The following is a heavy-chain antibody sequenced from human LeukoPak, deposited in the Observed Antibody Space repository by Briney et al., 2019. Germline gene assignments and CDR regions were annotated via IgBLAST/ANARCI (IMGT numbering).Heavy chain of an antibody. J-gene: IGHJ6*02. CDR3: ARAPYCSSTSCNYYYYSMGV. CDR1: GYTFTNYG. CDR2: ISTNNGNT. Sequence: ASVKVSCKASGYTFTNYGISWVRQAPGQGLEWVGWISTNNGNTNYAQKLQGRVTMTTDTSTSTAYMELRSLRSDDTAVYYCARAPYCSSTSCNYYYYSMGVWGQGTTVTVSS. V-gene: IGHV1-18*01. D-gene: IGHD2-2*01.